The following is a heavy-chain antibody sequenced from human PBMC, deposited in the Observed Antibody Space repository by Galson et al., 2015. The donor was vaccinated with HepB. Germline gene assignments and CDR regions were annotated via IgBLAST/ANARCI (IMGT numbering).Heavy chain of an antibody. CDR1: GFTFSSYS. J-gene: IGHJ4*02. V-gene: IGHV3-48*01. Sequence: LRLSCAASGFTFSSYSMNWVRQAPGKGPEWLSYISPTSSTLYYADSVKGRFTISRDNAKNSLYLQMHSLRAEDTAMYYCAKSNDYWGQGTLVTVSS. CDR2: ISPTSSTL. CDR3: AKSNDY.